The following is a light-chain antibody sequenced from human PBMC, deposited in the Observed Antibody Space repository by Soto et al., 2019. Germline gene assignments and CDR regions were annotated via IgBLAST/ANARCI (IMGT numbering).Light chain of an antibody. V-gene: IGKV1-39*01. J-gene: IGKJ1*01. CDR2: AAS. Sequence: DSQMTKTPSSLSASVGDRVTITCRASQSIRSYLNWDQQKPGKAPKLLIYAASSLQSGVPSRFSGSGSGTVFTLTISSLPPEDFATYYCPQSYSTPRTFGQGTKVEIK. CDR1: QSIRSY. CDR3: PQSYSTPRT.